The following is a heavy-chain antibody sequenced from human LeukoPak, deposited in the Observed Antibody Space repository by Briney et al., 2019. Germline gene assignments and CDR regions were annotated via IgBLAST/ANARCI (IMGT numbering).Heavy chain of an antibody. D-gene: IGHD3-22*01. V-gene: IGHV4-38-2*02. CDR3: ARGKYYYDSSGYYIFDY. Sequence: SETLSLTCTVSGGSISTYYWSWIRQPPGKGLEWIGSIYHSGSTYYNPSLKSRVAISVDTSKNQFSLKLSSVTAADTAVYYCARGKYYYDSSGYYIFDYWGQGTLVTVSS. CDR2: IYHSGST. J-gene: IGHJ4*02. CDR1: GGSISTYY.